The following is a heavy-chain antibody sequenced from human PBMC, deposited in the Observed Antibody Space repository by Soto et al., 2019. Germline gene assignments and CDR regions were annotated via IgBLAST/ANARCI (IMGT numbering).Heavy chain of an antibody. J-gene: IGHJ4*02. D-gene: IGHD1-26*01. CDR3: AREFASGSYQYYFDY. CDR2: IYHSGST. V-gene: IGHV4-4*02. Sequence: SETLSLTCAVSGCSISSSNWWSWVRQPPGKGLEWIGEIYHSGSTNYNPSLKSRVTISVDKSKNQFSLKLSSVTAADTAVYYCAREFASGSYQYYFDYWGQGTLVTVSS. CDR1: GCSISSSNW.